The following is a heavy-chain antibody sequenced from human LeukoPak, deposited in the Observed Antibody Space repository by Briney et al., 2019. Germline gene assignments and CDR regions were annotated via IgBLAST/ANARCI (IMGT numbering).Heavy chain of an antibody. V-gene: IGHV3-23*01. CDR3: AKGPGYSGIQDSAFDI. Sequence: GGSLRLSCAASGFTFSDFGMHWVRQAPGKGLEWVSAISGSGGSTYYADSVKGRFTISRDNSKNTLYLQMNSLRAEDTAVYYCAKGPGYSGIQDSAFDIWGQGTMVTVSS. J-gene: IGHJ3*02. CDR2: ISGSGGST. D-gene: IGHD1-26*01. CDR1: GFTFSDFG.